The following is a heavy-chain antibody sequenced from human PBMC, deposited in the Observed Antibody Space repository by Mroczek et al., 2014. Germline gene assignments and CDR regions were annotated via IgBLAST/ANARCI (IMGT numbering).Heavy chain of an antibody. CDR3: ARAVGTAVVPAAPGPYNWFDP. Sequence: QVQLQQWGAGLLKPSETLSLTCAVYGGSFSGYYWSWIRQPPGKGLEWIGEINHSGSTNYNPSLKSRVTISVDTSKNQFSLKLSSVTAADTAVYYCARAVGTAVVPAAPGPYNWFDPWGQGTLVTVSS. CDR1: GGSFSGYY. CDR2: INHSGST. J-gene: IGHJ5*02. D-gene: IGHD2-2*01. V-gene: IGHV4-34*01.